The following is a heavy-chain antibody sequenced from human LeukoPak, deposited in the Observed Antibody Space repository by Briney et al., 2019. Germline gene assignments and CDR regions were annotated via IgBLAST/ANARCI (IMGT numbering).Heavy chain of an antibody. CDR3: AIVGFDLDS. CDR1: GFTFRSYA. V-gene: IGHV3-23*01. Sequence: GGSLRLSCAASGFTFRSYAMSWVRQAPGKGLEWVSGVSESGYNTYYADSVKGRFTVSRDNSKNTLFLQMNSLRVEDTAFYYCAIVGFDLDSWVQGTLVTVSS. D-gene: IGHD2-21*01. J-gene: IGHJ4*02. CDR2: VSESGYNT.